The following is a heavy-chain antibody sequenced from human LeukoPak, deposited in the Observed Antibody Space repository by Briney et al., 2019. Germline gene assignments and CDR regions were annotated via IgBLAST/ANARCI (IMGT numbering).Heavy chain of an antibody. CDR1: GFTFSSYG. CDR2: ISGSGGST. Sequence: GGSLRLSYAASGFTFSSYGMSWVRQAPGKGLEWVSAISGSGGSTYYADSVKGRFTISRDNSKNTLYLQMNSLRAEDTAIYYCAKGVLPTGFDYWGQGTLVTVSS. D-gene: IGHD3-10*01. CDR3: AKGVLPTGFDY. V-gene: IGHV3-23*01. J-gene: IGHJ4*02.